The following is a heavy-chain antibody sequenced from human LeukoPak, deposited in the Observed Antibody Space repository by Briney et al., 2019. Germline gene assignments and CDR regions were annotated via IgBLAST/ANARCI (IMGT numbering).Heavy chain of an antibody. V-gene: IGHV4-39*01. CDR2: IYYNGST. J-gene: IGHJ6*03. CDR3: ARHKMVRGIGYYYYMDV. Sequence: SETLSLTCTVSGGSISTTSYYWGWIRQPPGKGLQWIGSIYYNGSTYYNPSLKSRVIISVDTSKNQFSLKLSSVTAADTAVHYCARHKMVRGIGYYYYMDVWGKGTTVTISS. CDR1: GGSISTTSYY. D-gene: IGHD3-10*01.